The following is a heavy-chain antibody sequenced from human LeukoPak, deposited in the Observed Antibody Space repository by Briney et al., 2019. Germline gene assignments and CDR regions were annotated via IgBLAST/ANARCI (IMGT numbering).Heavy chain of an antibody. CDR1: GFTFSSYE. CDR3: AKDLLNYYCSGN. CDR2: TSGSGGST. Sequence: GGSLRLSCAASGFTFSSYEMNWVRQAPGKGLEWVSATSGSGGSTYYADSVKGRFTISRDNSKNTLYLQMNSLRAEDTAVYYCAKDLLNYYCSGNWGQGTLVTVSS. V-gene: IGHV3-23*01. D-gene: IGHD3-10*01. J-gene: IGHJ4*02.